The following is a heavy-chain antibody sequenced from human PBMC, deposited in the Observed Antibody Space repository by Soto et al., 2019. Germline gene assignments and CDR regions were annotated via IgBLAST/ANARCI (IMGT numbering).Heavy chain of an antibody. Sequence: QVQLVQSGAEVKKPGASVKVSCKTSGYSFTNYGISWVRQAPGQGLECMGWISPYSGNTNHAQKFQGRVTLTTDTSTSTAYMALRSLTSDDTGVYYCARDWSYQSGGIDYWCQGTLVTVSS. D-gene: IGHD6-25*01. J-gene: IGHJ4*02. V-gene: IGHV1-18*01. CDR1: GYSFTNYG. CDR3: ARDWSYQSGGIDY. CDR2: ISPYSGNT.